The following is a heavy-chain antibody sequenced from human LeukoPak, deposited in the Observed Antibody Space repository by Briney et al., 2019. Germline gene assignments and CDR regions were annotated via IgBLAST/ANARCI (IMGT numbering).Heavy chain of an antibody. D-gene: IGHD6-19*01. Sequence: GGSLRLSCAASGLTFDDYAMHWVRQAPGKGLEWVSGISWNSGSIGYADSVKGRFTISRDNAKNSLYLQMNSLRAEDTALYYCAKSSVAGTNYYYYGMDVWGQGTTVTVSS. CDR2: ISWNSGSI. V-gene: IGHV3-9*01. CDR1: GLTFDDYA. J-gene: IGHJ6*02. CDR3: AKSSVAGTNYYYYGMDV.